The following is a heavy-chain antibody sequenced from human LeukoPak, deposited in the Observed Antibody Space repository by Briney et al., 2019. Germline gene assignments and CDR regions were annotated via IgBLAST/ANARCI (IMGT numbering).Heavy chain of an antibody. V-gene: IGHV4-39*01. D-gene: IGHD3-3*01. CDR1: GGSISSSSHY. Sequence: SETLSLTCTVSGGSISSSSHYWGWIRQPPGKGLEWIGVIYYSGSTYYNPSLKSRVTISVDTSKNQFSLKLSSVTAADTAVYDCARHITSSYYYFWSGYSTSFDYWGQGTLIAVSS. J-gene: IGHJ4*02. CDR3: ARHITSSYYYFWSGYSTSFDY. CDR2: IYYSGST.